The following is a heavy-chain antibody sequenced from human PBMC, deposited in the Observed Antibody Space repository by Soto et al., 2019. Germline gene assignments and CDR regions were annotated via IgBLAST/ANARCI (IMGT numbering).Heavy chain of an antibody. CDR2: ISAYNGNT. V-gene: IGHV1-18*01. Sequence: ASVKVSCKASGYTFTSYGISWVRQAPGQGLEWMGWISAYNGNTNYAQKPQGRVTMTTDTSTSTAYMELRSLRSDDTAVYYCARDRRYCSSTSCYVDAFDIRGQRTMVTVSS. J-gene: IGHJ3*02. D-gene: IGHD2-2*01. CDR1: GYTFTSYG. CDR3: ARDRRYCSSTSCYVDAFDI.